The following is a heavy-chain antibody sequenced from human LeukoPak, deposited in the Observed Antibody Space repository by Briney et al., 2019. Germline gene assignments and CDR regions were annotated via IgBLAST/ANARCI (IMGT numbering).Heavy chain of an antibody. CDR1: GGSISSSSYY. V-gene: IGHV4-39*07. CDR3: AREQYGSGLMPDAFDI. CDR2: IYYSGST. D-gene: IGHD6-19*01. J-gene: IGHJ3*02. Sequence: SETLSLTCTVSGGSISSSSYYWGWIRQPPGKGLEWIGSIYYSGSTYYNPSLKSRVTISVDTSKNQFSLKLSSVTAADTAVYYCAREQYGSGLMPDAFDIWGQGTMVTVSS.